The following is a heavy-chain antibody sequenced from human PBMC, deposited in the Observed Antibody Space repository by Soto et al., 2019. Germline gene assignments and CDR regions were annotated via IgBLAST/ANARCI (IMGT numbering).Heavy chain of an antibody. Sequence: PSETLSLTCTVSGGSISSYYWSWIRQPPGKGLEWIGYIYYSGSTNYNPSLKSRVTISVDTSKNQFSLKLSSVTAADTAVYYCAKDGYSSSWDNWIRYYYYGMDVWGQGTTVTVSS. CDR2: IYYSGST. CDR3: AKDGYSSSWDNWIRYYYYGMDV. V-gene: IGHV4-59*12. J-gene: IGHJ6*02. D-gene: IGHD6-13*01. CDR1: GGSISSYY.